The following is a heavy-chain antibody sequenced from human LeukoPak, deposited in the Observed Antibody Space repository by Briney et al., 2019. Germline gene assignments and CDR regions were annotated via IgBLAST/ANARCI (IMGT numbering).Heavy chain of an antibody. V-gene: IGHV3-23*01. CDR1: GFTFSSYA. J-gene: IGHJ4*02. D-gene: IGHD6-13*01. CDR3: AKDRSSSSWYEGGYYFDY. Sequence: QTGGSLRLSCAASGFTFSSYAMSWVRQAPGKGLEWVSAISGSGGSTYYADSVKGRFTISRDNSKNTLYLQMNSLRAEDTAVYYCAKDRSSSSWYEGGYYFDYWGQGTLVTVSS. CDR2: ISGSGGST.